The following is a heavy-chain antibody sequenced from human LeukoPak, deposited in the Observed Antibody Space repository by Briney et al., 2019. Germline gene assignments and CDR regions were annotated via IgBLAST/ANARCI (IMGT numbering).Heavy chain of an antibody. D-gene: IGHD3-3*01. CDR3: AKDVKTYYDFWSGHEGFDY. Sequence: PGGSLRLSCAASGFTLSSYAMSWVRQAPGKGLEWASAISGSGGSTYYADSVKGRFTISRDNSKNTLYLQMNSLRAEDTAVYYCAKDVKTYYDFWSGHEGFDYWGQGTLVTVSS. V-gene: IGHV3-23*01. CDR2: ISGSGGST. CDR1: GFTLSSYA. J-gene: IGHJ4*02.